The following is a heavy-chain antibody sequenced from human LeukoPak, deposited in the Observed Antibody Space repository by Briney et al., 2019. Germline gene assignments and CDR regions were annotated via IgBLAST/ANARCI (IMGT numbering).Heavy chain of an antibody. CDR1: GGSISSSNYY. V-gene: IGHV4-39*01. Sequence: SETLSLTCIVSGGSISSSNYYWGWIRQPPGKGLEWIGSFYYSGSTYYSPSLKSRVTISVDTSKKQFSLKLSSVTAADTAVYYCATRIAAAGNYFDYWGQGTLVTVSS. CDR3: ATRIAAAGNYFDY. J-gene: IGHJ4*02. CDR2: FYYSGST. D-gene: IGHD6-13*01.